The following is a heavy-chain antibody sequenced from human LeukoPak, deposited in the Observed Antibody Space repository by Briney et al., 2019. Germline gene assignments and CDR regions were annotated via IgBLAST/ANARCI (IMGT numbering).Heavy chain of an antibody. V-gene: IGHV4-39*01. CDR2: IYYSGST. J-gene: IGHJ4*02. CDR1: GGSISSSTYY. Sequence: SETLSLTCTVSGGSISSSTYYWGWIRQPPGTGLEWIGSIYYSGSTHYNPSLKSRVTISVDTSKNQFSLKLSSVTAADTAVYYCARIRGPRDYYFDYWGQGTLVTVSP. D-gene: IGHD3-10*01. CDR3: ARIRGPRDYYFDY.